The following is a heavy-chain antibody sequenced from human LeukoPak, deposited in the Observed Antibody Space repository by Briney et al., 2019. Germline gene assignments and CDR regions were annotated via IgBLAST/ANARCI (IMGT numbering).Heavy chain of an antibody. CDR3: AKYGLSPYFDY. CDR2: INPSGGST. J-gene: IGHJ4*02. CDR1: GYTFTNYH. Sequence: ASVKVSCKASGYTFTNYHIHWVRQAPGQGLEWMGIINPSGGSTSNAQKFQGRVTMTRDMSMSTVYMELSSLTSEDMAIYYCAKYGLSPYFDYWGQGTLVTVSS. D-gene: IGHD4-17*01. V-gene: IGHV1-46*01.